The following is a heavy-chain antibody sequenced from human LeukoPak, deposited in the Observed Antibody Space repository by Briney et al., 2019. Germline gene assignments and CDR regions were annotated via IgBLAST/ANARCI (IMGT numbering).Heavy chain of an antibody. CDR1: GYTFTGYY. Sequence: ASVKVSCKASGYTFTGYYMHWVRQAPGRGLEWMGWINPNSGGTNYAQKFQGRVTMTRDTSISTAYMELSRLRSDDTAVYYCARESLRDLGLPPGVGIWFDPWGQGTLVTVSS. J-gene: IGHJ5*02. CDR3: ARESLRDLGLPPGVGIWFDP. CDR2: INPNSGGT. D-gene: IGHD1-14*01. V-gene: IGHV1-2*02.